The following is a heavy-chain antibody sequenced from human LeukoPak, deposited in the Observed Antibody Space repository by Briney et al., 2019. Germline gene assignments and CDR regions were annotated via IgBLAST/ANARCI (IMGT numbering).Heavy chain of an antibody. D-gene: IGHD6-19*01. CDR3: ARDFYSSGWVEY. J-gene: IGHJ4*02. CDR2: ISSSSSYI. CDR1: GFTFSSYS. Sequence: GGSLRLSCAASGFTFSSYSMNWVRQAPGKGLEWVSSISSSSSYIYYADSVKGRFTISRDNAKNSLYLQMNSLRAEDTAVYYCARDFYSSGWVEYWGQGTLVTVSS. V-gene: IGHV3-21*04.